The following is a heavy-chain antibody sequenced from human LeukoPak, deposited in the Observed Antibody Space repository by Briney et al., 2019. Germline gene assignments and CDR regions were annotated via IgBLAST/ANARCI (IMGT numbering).Heavy chain of an antibody. V-gene: IGHV1-69*06. D-gene: IGHD3-22*01. Sequence: SVKVSCKASGGTFSSYAISWVRQAPGQGLEWMGRIIPIFGTANYAQKFQGRVPITADKSTSTAYMELSSLRSEDTAVYYCARVGYDSSGDAFDIWGQGTMVTVSS. CDR3: ARVGYDSSGDAFDI. J-gene: IGHJ3*02. CDR2: IIPIFGTA. CDR1: GGTFSSYA.